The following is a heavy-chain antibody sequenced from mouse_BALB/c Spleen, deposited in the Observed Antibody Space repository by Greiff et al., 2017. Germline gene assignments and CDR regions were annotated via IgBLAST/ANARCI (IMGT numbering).Heavy chain of an antibody. D-gene: IGHD2-14*01. J-gene: IGHJ4*01. Sequence: EVQGVESGGGLVQPGGSRKLSCAASGFTFSSFGMHWVRQAPEKGLEWVAYISSGSSTIYYADTVKGRFTISRDNPKNTLFLQMTSLRSEDTAMYYCARGGRYDGYAMDYWGQGTSVTVSS. CDR1: GFTFSSFG. CDR3: ARGGRYDGYAMDY. V-gene: IGHV5-17*02. CDR2: ISSGSSTI.